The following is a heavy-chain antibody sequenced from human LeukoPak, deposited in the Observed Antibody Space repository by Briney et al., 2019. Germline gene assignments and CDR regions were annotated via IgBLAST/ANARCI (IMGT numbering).Heavy chain of an antibody. CDR3: ARAPDRQWLVPY. D-gene: IGHD6-19*01. J-gene: IGHJ4*02. Sequence: PGASVKVSCKASGYTFTSYGISWVRQATGQGLGWMGWMNPNSGNTGYAQKFQGRVTMTRNTSISTAYMELSSLRSEDTAVYYCARAPDRQWLVPYWGQGTLVTVSS. V-gene: IGHV1-8*02. CDR1: GYTFTSYG. CDR2: MNPNSGNT.